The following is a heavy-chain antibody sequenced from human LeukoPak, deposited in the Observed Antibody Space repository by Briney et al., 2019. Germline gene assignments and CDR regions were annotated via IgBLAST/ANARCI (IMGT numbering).Heavy chain of an antibody. Sequence: PSETLSLTCAVYGGSFSGYYWSWIRQPPGKGLEWIGEINHSRSTNYNPSLKSRVTISVDPSKNQFSLKLSSVTAADTAVYYCARGRGTLRLKSIGSYYFDYWGQGTLVTVSS. D-gene: IGHD3-10*01. CDR3: ARGRGTLRLKSIGSYYFDY. CDR1: GGSFSGYY. V-gene: IGHV4-34*01. J-gene: IGHJ4*02. CDR2: INHSRST.